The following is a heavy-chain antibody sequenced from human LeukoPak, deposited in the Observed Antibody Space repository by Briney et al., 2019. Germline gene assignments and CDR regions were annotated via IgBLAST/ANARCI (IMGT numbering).Heavy chain of an antibody. V-gene: IGHV3-23*01. J-gene: IGHJ4*02. CDR3: AGRRVLDASFDY. Sequence: GGSLRLSCAASGFTFSSYAMSWVRQAPGRGLEWVSAISGSGGSTYYADSVKGRFTISRDNSKNTLFLQMNRLRAEDTAVYYCAGRRVLDASFDYWGQGTLVTVSS. CDR2: ISGSGGST. D-gene: IGHD3-16*01. CDR1: GFTFSSYA.